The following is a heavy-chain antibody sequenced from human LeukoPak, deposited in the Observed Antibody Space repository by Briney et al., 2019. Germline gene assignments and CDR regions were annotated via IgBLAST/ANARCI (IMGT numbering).Heavy chain of an antibody. J-gene: IGHJ4*02. D-gene: IGHD2-2*01. Sequence: GGSVRLSCEVSGFTFSRRYWMSWIRQVPGKGLEWLACIKGDGSEKYYVDSVRGRFTVSRDSAKNSLYLQLNSLRVEDSAVYYCAKDLPGISVVVPAALGDGYWGQGTLVTVSS. CDR1: GFTFSRRYW. CDR2: IKGDGSEK. V-gene: IGHV3-7*01. CDR3: AKDLPGISVVVPAALGDGY.